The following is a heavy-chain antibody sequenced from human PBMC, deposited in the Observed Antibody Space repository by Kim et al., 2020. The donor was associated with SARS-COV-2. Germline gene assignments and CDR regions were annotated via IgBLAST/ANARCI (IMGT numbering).Heavy chain of an antibody. D-gene: IGHD2-15*01. CDR1: GGSISRGGYY. CDR3: ARQVVVAAIGLTYYYGIDV. J-gene: IGHJ6*02. V-gene: IGHV4-31*03. Sequence: SETLSLTCTVSGGSISRGGYYWSWIRQHPGKGLEWIGYIYYSGYTYYNPSLKSRVTISVDTSKNQFSLKLSSVTAADTAVYYCARQVVVAAIGLTYYYGIDVWGQGTTVTVSS. CDR2: IYYSGYT.